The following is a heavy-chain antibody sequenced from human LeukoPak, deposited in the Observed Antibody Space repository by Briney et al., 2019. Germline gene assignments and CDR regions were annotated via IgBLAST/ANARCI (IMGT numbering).Heavy chain of an antibody. CDR2: INQDGSEK. V-gene: IGHV3-7*01. CDR1: GFMFRSYW. CDR3: ARTNYYDSSGYSNFDY. Sequence: GGSLRLSCEVSGFMFRSYWMDWVRQAPGRGLEWVANINQDGSEKYFVDSVKGRFAISRDNAKNSLYLQMNSLRAEDTAVYYCARTNYYDSSGYSNFDYWGQGTLVTVSS. D-gene: IGHD3-22*01. J-gene: IGHJ4*02.